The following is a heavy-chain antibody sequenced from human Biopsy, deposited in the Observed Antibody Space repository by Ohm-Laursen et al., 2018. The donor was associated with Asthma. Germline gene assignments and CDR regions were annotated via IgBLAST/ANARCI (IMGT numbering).Heavy chain of an antibody. Sequence: SQTLSLTCTVSGASIKTDDHYWSWVRQPPGRGLEWIGKIYHLGNANYNPSLKSRVTMSVDKSKNQFSLKLTSVTAADTAVYFCARRWRSYDSSNYYLDQWGQGTLVTVSS. D-gene: IGHD3-22*01. V-gene: IGHV4-30-4*01. CDR2: IYHLGNA. CDR1: GASIKTDDHY. CDR3: ARRWRSYDSSNYYLDQ. J-gene: IGHJ4*02.